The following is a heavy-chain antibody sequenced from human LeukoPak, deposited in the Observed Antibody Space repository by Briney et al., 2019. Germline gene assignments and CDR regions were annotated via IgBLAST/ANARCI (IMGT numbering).Heavy chain of an antibody. Sequence: NPSETLSLTCTVSGDSINDFWNWIRQSPGKGLEWIGNIYTTGTTHYNPSLKSRVTISIDTSKNQFSLKLSSVTAADTAVYYCAREDGDYAGYYFDYWGQGTLVTVSS. D-gene: IGHD4-17*01. CDR1: GDSINDF. CDR2: IYTTGTT. J-gene: IGHJ4*02. V-gene: IGHV4-59*01. CDR3: AREDGDYAGYYFDY.